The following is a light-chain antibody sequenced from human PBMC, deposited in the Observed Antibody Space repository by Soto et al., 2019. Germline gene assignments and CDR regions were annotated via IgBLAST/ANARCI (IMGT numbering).Light chain of an antibody. CDR1: SSNIGAGYD. Sequence: QSVLTQPPSVSGAPGQRVTISCTGGSSNIGAGYDVHWYQQLPGTAPKLLIYGNSNRPSGVPDRFSGSKSGTSASLAITGLQAEDEADYYCQSYDSSLSGVFGTGTEATVL. CDR2: GNS. J-gene: IGLJ1*01. V-gene: IGLV1-40*01. CDR3: QSYDSSLSGV.